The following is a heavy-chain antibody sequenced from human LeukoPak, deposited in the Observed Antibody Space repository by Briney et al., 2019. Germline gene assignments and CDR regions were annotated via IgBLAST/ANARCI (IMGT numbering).Heavy chain of an antibody. CDR3: ARVGLHEGIWFDP. D-gene: IGHD5-24*01. CDR1: GYTFTSYD. Sequence: ASVKVSCKASGYTFTSYDINWVRQATGQGLEWMGWMNPSSGNTGYAQKFQGRVTMTRNTSISTAYMELSSLRSEDTAVYYCARVGLHEGIWFDPWGQGTLVTVSS. V-gene: IGHV1-8*01. CDR2: MNPSSGNT. J-gene: IGHJ5*02.